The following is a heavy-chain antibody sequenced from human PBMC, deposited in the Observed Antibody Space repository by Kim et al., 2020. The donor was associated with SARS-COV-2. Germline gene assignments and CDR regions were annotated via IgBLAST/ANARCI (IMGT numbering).Heavy chain of an antibody. Sequence: SVKVSCKASGGTFSSYAISWVRQAPGQGLEWMGRIIPILGIANYAQKFQGRVTITADKSTSTAYMERSSLRSEDTAVYYCASSPPGIAVAGTGFGYWGQGTLVTVSS. CDR3: ASSPPGIAVAGTGFGY. D-gene: IGHD6-19*01. CDR2: IIPILGIA. V-gene: IGHV1-69*04. CDR1: GGTFSSYA. J-gene: IGHJ4*02.